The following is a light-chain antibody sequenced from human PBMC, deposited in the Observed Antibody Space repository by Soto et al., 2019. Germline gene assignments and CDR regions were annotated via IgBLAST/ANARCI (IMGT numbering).Light chain of an antibody. V-gene: IGKV1-33*01. CDR2: DAS. CDR1: QDISNS. CDR3: QQYDNPSFT. J-gene: IGKJ3*01. Sequence: DIQMTQSPSSLSASVGDRVTITCQASQDISNSLNWYQQKPGKAPKLLIYDASNLETGVPSRFSGSGSGTDFTFNISSLQPEDIATYYCQQYDNPSFTFGPGTKVDIK.